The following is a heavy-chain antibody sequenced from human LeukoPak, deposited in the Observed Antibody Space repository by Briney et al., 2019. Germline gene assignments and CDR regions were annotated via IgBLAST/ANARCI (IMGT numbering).Heavy chain of an antibody. CDR3: ARGPLGRGYSYGVYFDY. J-gene: IGHJ4*02. CDR2: IIPIFGTA. D-gene: IGHD5-18*01. CDR1: GGTFSSYA. V-gene: IGHV1-69*05. Sequence: SVKVSCKASGGTFSSYAISWVRQAPGHGLEWMGGIIPIFGTANYAQKFQGRVTITTAESTSTAYMELRSLRSEDTAVYYCARGPLGRGYSYGVYFDYWGQGTLVTVSS.